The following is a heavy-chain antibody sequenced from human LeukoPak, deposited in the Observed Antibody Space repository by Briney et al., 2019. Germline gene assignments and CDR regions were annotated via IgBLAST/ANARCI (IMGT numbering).Heavy chain of an antibody. V-gene: IGHV4-34*01. CDR1: GGSFSGYY. CDR3: ARKVSATPYYYYYMDV. J-gene: IGHJ6*03. Sequence: SETLSLTCAVYGGSFSGYYWSWIRQPPGKGLEWIGEINHSGSTNYNPSLKSRVTISVDTSKNQFSLKLSSVTAADTAVYYCARKVSATPYYYYYMDVWGKGTTVTVSS. D-gene: IGHD2-15*01. CDR2: INHSGST.